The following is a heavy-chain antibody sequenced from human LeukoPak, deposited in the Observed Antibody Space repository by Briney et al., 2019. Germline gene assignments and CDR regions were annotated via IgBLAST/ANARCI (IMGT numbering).Heavy chain of an antibody. J-gene: IGHJ4*02. Sequence: SETLSLTCTVPGGSISSYYWSWIRQPPGKGLEWIGRPYTSGRTNYNPVLKSLVTMSVDTSKNQFSLKRSSVAAADTAVYYCTRSRDSGVHLFDYWCQGTLVTVSS. CDR2: PYTSGRT. CDR3: TRSRDSGVHLFDY. CDR1: GGSISSYY. D-gene: IGHD3-10*01. V-gene: IGHV4-4*07.